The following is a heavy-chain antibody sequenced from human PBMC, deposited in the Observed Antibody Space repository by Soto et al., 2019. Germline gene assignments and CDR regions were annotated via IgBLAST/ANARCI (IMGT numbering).Heavy chain of an antibody. CDR1: GFTFSDYE. Sequence: GGSLRLSCVGSGFTFSDYEMNWVRLAPGKGLEWVSYIDSSGSGIYYADSMKGRFTTFRDNAKNSLYLQMNSLRGEDTAVYYCAREELNCGGDCFVYWGQGTQVTVSS. V-gene: IGHV3-48*03. J-gene: IGHJ4*02. CDR3: AREELNCGGDCFVY. D-gene: IGHD2-21*01. CDR2: IDSSGSGI.